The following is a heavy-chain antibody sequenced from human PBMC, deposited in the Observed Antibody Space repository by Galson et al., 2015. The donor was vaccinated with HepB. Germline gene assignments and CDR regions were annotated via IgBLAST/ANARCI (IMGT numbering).Heavy chain of an antibody. Sequence: QSGAEVKKPGASVKISCKTSGYSFSTYYMHWVRQAPGQRLEWMGWINAGSGSTKYSRKLEGRVTITKDTSANTAFMELNNLTSEDTAVYYCARPFLFHSGLDSWGQGTLVTVSS. V-gene: IGHV1-3*01. CDR2: INAGSGST. CDR3: ARPFLFHSGLDS. J-gene: IGHJ4*02. D-gene: IGHD5-12*01. CDR1: GYSFSTYY.